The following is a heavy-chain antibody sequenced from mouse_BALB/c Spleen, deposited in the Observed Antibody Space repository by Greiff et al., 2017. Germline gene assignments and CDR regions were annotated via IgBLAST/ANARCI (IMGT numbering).Heavy chain of an antibody. Sequence: EVQRVESGGGLVKPGGSLKLSCAASGFTFSDYYMYWVRQTPEKRLEWVATISDGGSYTYYPDSVKGRFTISRDNAKNNLYLQMSSLKSEDTAMYYCARAYYGNYVGFAYWGQGTLGTVSA. J-gene: IGHJ3*01. CDR2: ISDGGSYT. V-gene: IGHV5-4*02. CDR3: ARAYYGNYVGFAY. D-gene: IGHD2-10*01. CDR1: GFTFSDYY.